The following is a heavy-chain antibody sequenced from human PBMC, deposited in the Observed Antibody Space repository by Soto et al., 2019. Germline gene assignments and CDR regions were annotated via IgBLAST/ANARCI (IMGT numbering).Heavy chain of an antibody. CDR1: GYTFTSYG. J-gene: IGHJ4*02. D-gene: IGHD3-10*01. Sequence: QVQLVQSGAEVKKPGASVKVSCKASGYTFTSYGISWVRQAPGQGLEWMGWISAYNGNTNYAQKLQGRVTMTTDTSTSTAYMELRSLRSDDTAVYYCARVRGKLLWFGEFRLTFAYWGQGTLVTVSS. CDR2: ISAYNGNT. V-gene: IGHV1-18*01. CDR3: ARVRGKLLWFGEFRLTFAY.